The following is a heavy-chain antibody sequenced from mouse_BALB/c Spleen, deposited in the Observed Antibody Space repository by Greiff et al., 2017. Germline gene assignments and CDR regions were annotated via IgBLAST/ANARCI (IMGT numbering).Heavy chain of an antibody. CDR2: ISYSGST. D-gene: IGHD2-1*01. J-gene: IGHJ4*01. CDR3: ARWRGNYAYAMDY. Sequence: EVQLQESGPGLVKPSQSLSLTCTVTGYSITSDYAWNWIRQFPGNKLEWMGYISYSGSTSYNPSLKSRISITRDTSKNQFFLQLNSVTTEDTATYYCARWRGNYAYAMDYWGQGTSVTVSS. V-gene: IGHV3-2*02. CDR1: GYSITSDYA.